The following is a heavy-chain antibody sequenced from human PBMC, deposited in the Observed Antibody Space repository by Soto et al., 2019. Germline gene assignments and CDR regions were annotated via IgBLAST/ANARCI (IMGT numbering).Heavy chain of an antibody. D-gene: IGHD3-22*01. J-gene: IGHJ6*04. CDR3: ARDLSMPYYYDSSGYLGYFGMEV. V-gene: IGHV3-30*04. Sequence: GGSLRLSCAASGFTFSSYAMHWVRQAPGKGLEWLAVISYDGSNKYYADSVKVRFTISRDNSNNTLYLQMNSLRAEDKAVYYCARDLSMPYYYDSSGYLGYFGMEVWGKGTTVTV. CDR1: GFTFSSYA. CDR2: ISYDGSNK.